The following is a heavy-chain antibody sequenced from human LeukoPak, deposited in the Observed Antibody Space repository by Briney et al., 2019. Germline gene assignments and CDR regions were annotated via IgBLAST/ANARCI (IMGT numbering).Heavy chain of an antibody. CDR2: ISAYNGNT. Sequence: ASVKVSCKASGGTFTSYGISWVRQAPGQGLEWMGWISAYNGNTNYAQKLQGRVTMTTDTSTSTAYMELRSLRSDDTAVYYCARVPRPYDSSGYYYVDYWGQGTLVTVSS. V-gene: IGHV1-18*01. CDR1: GGTFTSYG. D-gene: IGHD3-22*01. J-gene: IGHJ4*02. CDR3: ARVPRPYDSSGYYYVDY.